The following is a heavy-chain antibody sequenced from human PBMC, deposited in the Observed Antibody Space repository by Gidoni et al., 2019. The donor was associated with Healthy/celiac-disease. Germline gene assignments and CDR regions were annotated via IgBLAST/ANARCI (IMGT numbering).Heavy chain of an antibody. J-gene: IGHJ4*02. CDR3: TTDPTYYYGSGSYFRTPPLDY. V-gene: IGHV3-15*01. CDR1: GFTFSNAW. D-gene: IGHD3-10*01. Sequence: EVQLVESGGGLVKPGGSLRLSCAASGFTFSNAWMSWVRQAPGKGLEWVGRIKSKTDGGTTDYAAPVKGRFTISRDDSKNTLYLQMNSLKTEDTAVYYCTTDPTYYYGSGSYFRTPPLDYWGQGTLVTVSS. CDR2: IKSKTDGGTT.